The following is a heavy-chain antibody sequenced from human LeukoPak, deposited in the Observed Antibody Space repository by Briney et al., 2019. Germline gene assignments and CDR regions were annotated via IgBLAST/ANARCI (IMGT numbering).Heavy chain of an antibody. V-gene: IGHV3-13*01. Sequence: GGSLRLSCAASGFTFSSYDMQWVRQATGKGLEWVSAIGTAGDTYYPGSVKGRFTISRENAKNSLYLQMNSLRAGDTAVYYCARADSGWYAFDYWGQGTLVTVSS. CDR1: GFTFSSYD. D-gene: IGHD6-19*01. CDR2: IGTAGDT. J-gene: IGHJ4*02. CDR3: ARADSGWYAFDY.